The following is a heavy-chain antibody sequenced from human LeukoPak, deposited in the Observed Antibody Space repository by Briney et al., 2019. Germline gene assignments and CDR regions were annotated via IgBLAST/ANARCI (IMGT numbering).Heavy chain of an antibody. CDR1: GYTFTGYY. J-gene: IGHJ6*03. CDR2: INPNSGGT. V-gene: IGHV1-2*02. D-gene: IGHD2-2*01. Sequence: EASVKVSCKASGYTFTGYYMHWVRQAPGQGLERMGWINPNSGGTNYAQKFQGRVTMTRDTSISTAYMELSRLRSDDTAVYYCARDYCSSTSCYYYYMDVWGKGTTVTVSS. CDR3: ARDYCSSTSCYYYYMDV.